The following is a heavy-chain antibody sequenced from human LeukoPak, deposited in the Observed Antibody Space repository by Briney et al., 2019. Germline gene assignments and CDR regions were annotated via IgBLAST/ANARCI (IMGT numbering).Heavy chain of an antibody. Sequence: GRSLRLSCAASGFDLNTYEMNWVRQAPGKGLEWIADITISGHTKNYAESVKVRFTTSRNNAGTSLYLQMNSLRVEDTGVYYSARGDPHADLWGQGTLVPVSS. J-gene: IGHJ5*02. CDR1: GFDLNTYE. CDR3: ARGDPHADL. CDR2: ITISGHTK. V-gene: IGHV3-48*03.